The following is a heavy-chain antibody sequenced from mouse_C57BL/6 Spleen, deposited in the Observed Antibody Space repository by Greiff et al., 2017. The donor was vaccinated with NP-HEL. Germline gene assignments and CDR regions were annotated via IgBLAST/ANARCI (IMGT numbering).Heavy chain of an antibody. J-gene: IGHJ4*01. D-gene: IGHD2-3*01. Sequence: VKLQESGAELVRPGASVTLSCKASGYTFTDYEMHWVKQTPVHGLEWIGAIDPETGGTAYNQKFKGKAILTADKSSSTAYMELRSLTSEDSAVYYCTGTYDGYYDYAMDYWGQGTSVTVSS. CDR1: GYTFTDYE. V-gene: IGHV1-15*01. CDR3: TGTYDGYYDYAMDY. CDR2: IDPETGGT.